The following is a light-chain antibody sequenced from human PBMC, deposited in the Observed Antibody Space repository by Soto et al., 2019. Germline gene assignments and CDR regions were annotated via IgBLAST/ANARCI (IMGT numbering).Light chain of an antibody. J-gene: IGKJ4*01. CDR3: LQHNSYPLT. CDR2: AAS. V-gene: IGKV1-17*01. Sequence: DIQMTQSPSSLSASVGDRVTITCRASQGIRVDLGWYQQKPGKAPKRLIYAASSLQSGVPSRFSGSGSGTXXXXXXXXXQPEDFATYXXLQHNSYPLTFGGGTKVEIK. CDR1: QGIRVD.